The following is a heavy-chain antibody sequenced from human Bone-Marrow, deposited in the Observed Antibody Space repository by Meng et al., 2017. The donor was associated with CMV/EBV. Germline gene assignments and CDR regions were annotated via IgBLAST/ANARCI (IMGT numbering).Heavy chain of an antibody. J-gene: IGHJ3*02. CDR1: GFTCSSYW. CDR3: ARRPVDDAFDI. CDR2: INSDGSSI. V-gene: IGHV3-74*01. Sequence: SCEASGFTCSSYWMHWVRQAPGKGLVWVSRINSDGSSISYADSVKGRFTISRDNAKNTLYLQMNSLRAEDTAVYYCARRPVDDAFDIWGQGTMVTVSS.